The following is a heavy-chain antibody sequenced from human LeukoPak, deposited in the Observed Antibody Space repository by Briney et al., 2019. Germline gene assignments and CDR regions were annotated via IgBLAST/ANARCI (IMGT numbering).Heavy chain of an antibody. J-gene: IGHJ4*02. CDR3: AREGYYYDSSGYYNS. CDR2: IIPILGIA. Sequence: ASVKVSCKASGGTFSSYTISWVLQAPGQGLEWMGRIIPILGIANYAQKFQGRVTITADKSTSTAYMELSSLRSEDTAVYYCAREGYYYDSSGYYNSWGQGTLVTVSS. D-gene: IGHD3-22*01. V-gene: IGHV1-69*04. CDR1: GGTFSSYT.